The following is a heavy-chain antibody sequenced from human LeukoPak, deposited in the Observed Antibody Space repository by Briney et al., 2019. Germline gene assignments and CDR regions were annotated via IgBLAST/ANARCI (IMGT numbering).Heavy chain of an antibody. D-gene: IGHD4-17*01. CDR3: ARDHSGDYVRNWYFDL. CDR1: GGTFNTYA. Sequence: GASVKVSCKASGGTFNTYAISWVRQAPGQGLEWMGGIIPIFGTANYAQKFQDRVTITADESTSTAYMELSSLRSEDTAMYYCARDHSGDYVRNWYFDLWGRGTLVTVSS. V-gene: IGHV1-69*13. J-gene: IGHJ2*01. CDR2: IIPIFGTA.